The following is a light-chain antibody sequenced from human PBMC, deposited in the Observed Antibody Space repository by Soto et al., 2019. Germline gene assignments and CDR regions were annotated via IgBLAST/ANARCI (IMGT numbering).Light chain of an antibody. Sequence: EIVLTQSPATLSLSRGERATRSCRASQSVSSSYLAWYQQKPGQAPRLLFFAASSRATGIPDRFSGSGSGTDFSLTISRLEPEDFAVYYCQHYGGSSTFGGGTKVDIK. CDR3: QHYGGSST. CDR1: QSVSSSY. CDR2: AAS. J-gene: IGKJ4*01. V-gene: IGKV3-20*01.